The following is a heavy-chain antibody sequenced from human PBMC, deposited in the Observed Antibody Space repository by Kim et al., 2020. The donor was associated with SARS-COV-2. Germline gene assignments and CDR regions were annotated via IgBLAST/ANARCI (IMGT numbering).Heavy chain of an antibody. CDR3: AREWQGWFDP. V-gene: IGHV4-31*02. CDR2: GST. Sequence: GSTQYNPPLKIRVTISVDTAKNQFSLKLSSVTAADTAVYYCAREWQGWFDPWGQGTLVTVSS. J-gene: IGHJ5*02.